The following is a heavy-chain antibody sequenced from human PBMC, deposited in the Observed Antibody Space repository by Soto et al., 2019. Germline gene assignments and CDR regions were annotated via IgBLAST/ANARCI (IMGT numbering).Heavy chain of an antibody. D-gene: IGHD6-19*01. J-gene: IGHJ4*02. CDR2: MNPNRGNT. Sequence: QVQLVQSGAEVKKPGASVKVSCKASGYTFTSYDINWVRQATGQGIEWMGWMNPNRGNTGDPKKIQGRVTMTSNTSINTYYMELSSRRSEETAVYYCARERGASSPFDHWGPGTLVPVSS. CDR1: GYTFTSYD. V-gene: IGHV1-8*01. CDR3: ARERGASSPFDH.